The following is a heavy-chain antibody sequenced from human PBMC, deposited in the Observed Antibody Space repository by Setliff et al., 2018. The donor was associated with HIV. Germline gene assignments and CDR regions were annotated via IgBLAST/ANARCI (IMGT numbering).Heavy chain of an antibody. CDR1: GGSISSYY. D-gene: IGHD6-13*01. J-gene: IGHJ4*02. CDR2: IYTSGST. CDR3: ARDLYATAGPDNDY. V-gene: IGHV4-4*07. Sequence: KPSETLSLTCTVSGGSISSYYWSWIRQPAGKGLEWIGRIYTSGSTNYNPSLKSRVTMSVDTSKNQFSLKLSSVTAADTAVYYCARDLYATAGPDNDYWGQGTLVTVSS.